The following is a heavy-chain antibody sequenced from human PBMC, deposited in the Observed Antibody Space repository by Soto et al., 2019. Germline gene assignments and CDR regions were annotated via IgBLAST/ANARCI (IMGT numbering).Heavy chain of an antibody. CDR2: FNYIGGT. CDR1: GGSIISGGYY. J-gene: IGHJ5*02. Sequence: QVQLQESGPGLVKPSQTLCLTCTVPGGSIISGGYYWNRNRQHPGKGLEWIGYFNYIGGTYYNLSLKSRVTISLYTSKNQFSLKLRSVTAADTAVYYCATSVFPWGQGTLVTVS. CDR3: ATSVFP. V-gene: IGHV4-31*03.